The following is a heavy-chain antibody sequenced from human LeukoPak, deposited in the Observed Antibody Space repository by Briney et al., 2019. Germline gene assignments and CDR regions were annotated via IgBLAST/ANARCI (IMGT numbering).Heavy chain of an antibody. Sequence: ASVTVSCKASGGTFSSYAISWVRQAPGQGLEWMGRIIPILGIANYAQKFQGRVTITADKSTSTAYMELSSLRSEDTAVYYCARDGHIVVVPAAIYWFDPWGQGTLVTVSS. V-gene: IGHV1-69*04. CDR1: GGTFSSYA. CDR3: ARDGHIVVVPAAIYWFDP. J-gene: IGHJ5*02. CDR2: IIPILGIA. D-gene: IGHD2-2*01.